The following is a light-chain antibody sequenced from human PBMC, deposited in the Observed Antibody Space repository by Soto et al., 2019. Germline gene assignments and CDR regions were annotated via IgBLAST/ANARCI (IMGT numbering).Light chain of an antibody. CDR2: GAS. CDR3: QHYSTWLWT. Sequence: EIVMTQSPATLSVSPGERATLSCRASQRVDSNLAWYQQKPGQGPRLLIYGASSRATGIPARFSGSGSGTEFTLTISSLQSEDFAVYYCQHYSTWLWTFGQGTKVEIK. J-gene: IGKJ1*01. V-gene: IGKV3-15*01. CDR1: QRVDSN.